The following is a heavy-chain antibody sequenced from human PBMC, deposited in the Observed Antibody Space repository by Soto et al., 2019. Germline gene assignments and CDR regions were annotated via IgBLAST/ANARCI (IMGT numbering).Heavy chain of an antibody. Sequence: PSETLSLTCTVSGESISGSSSRYYWGWIRQTPAKGLEWIGSVYYGGNTYYSPSLESRATISVDTSKNQLSLRLNSVTAADTALCDGVRQGYYYDRRGPYYFASCGKGTL. CDR1: GESISGSSSRYY. V-gene: IGHV4-39*01. J-gene: IGHJ4*02. D-gene: IGHD3-22*01. CDR2: VYYGGNT. CDR3: VRQGYYYDRRGPYYFAS.